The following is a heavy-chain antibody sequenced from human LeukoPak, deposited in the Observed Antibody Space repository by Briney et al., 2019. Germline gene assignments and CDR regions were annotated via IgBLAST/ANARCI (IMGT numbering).Heavy chain of an antibody. CDR2: ISGSGGST. CDR1: GFTFSSYA. CDR3: AKVYIAVAGTDLIDY. J-gene: IGHJ4*02. V-gene: IGHV3-23*01. D-gene: IGHD6-19*01. Sequence: GGSLRLSCAASGFTFSSYAMSWVRKAPGKGLEWVSAISGSGGSTYYADSVKGRFTISRDNSKNTLYLQMNSLRAEDTAVYYCAKVYIAVAGTDLIDYWGQGTLVTVSS.